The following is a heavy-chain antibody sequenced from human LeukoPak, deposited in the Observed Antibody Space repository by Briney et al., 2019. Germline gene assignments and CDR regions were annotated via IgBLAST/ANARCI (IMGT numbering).Heavy chain of an antibody. CDR2: ISGRGGST. CDR3: TKHSYYYDSGALNWFDP. D-gene: IGHD3-10*01. Sequence: PGGSLRLSCAASGFTFSSYSMNWVRQAPGKGLEWVSGISGRGGSTSYAESVKDRFTMSRDNFKDTVYLQMNSLRAEDTAVYYCTKHSYYYDSGALNWFDPWGQGTLVTVSS. V-gene: IGHV3-23*01. CDR1: GFTFSSYS. J-gene: IGHJ5*02.